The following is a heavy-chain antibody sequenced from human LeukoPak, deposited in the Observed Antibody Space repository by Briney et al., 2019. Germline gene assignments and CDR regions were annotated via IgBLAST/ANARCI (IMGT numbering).Heavy chain of an antibody. D-gene: IGHD6-19*01. CDR1: GFTFSSYS. J-gene: IGHJ3*02. CDR2: ISSSSSYI. CDR3: ARGSGYSSGWYDAFDI. Sequence: GGSLRLSCAASGFTFSSYSMKWVRQAAGKGLGWVSSISSSSSYIYYADSVQSRFTISRDNAKNSLYLQMNSLRAEDTAVYYCARGSGYSSGWYDAFDIWGQGTMVTVSS. V-gene: IGHV3-21*01.